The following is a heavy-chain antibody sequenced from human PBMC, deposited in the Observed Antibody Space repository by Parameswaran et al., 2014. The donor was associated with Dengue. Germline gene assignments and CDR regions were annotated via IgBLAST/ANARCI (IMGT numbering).Heavy chain of an antibody. CDR3: ARGGHSSGWYDYYYYYGMDV. J-gene: IGHJ6*02. CDR2: ISSSGSTI. V-gene: IGHV3-11*01. D-gene: IGHD6-19*01. Sequence: VRQAPGKGLEWVSYISSSGSTIYYADSVKGRFTISRDNAKNSLYLQMNSLRAEDTAVYYCARGGHSSGWYDYYYYYGMDVWGQGTTVTVSS.